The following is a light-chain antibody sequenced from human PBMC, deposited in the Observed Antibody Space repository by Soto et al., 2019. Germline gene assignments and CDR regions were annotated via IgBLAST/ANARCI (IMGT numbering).Light chain of an antibody. J-gene: IGKJ2*01. CDR3: MQNAPWPHT. CDR1: QSLLQVDGNTY. Sequence: EVVVTQSPLSLPVTLVQPATISCRSSQSLLQVDGNTYLFWYLQRPGPSPRRFTYMVSNRDSWVPDRVSCSGSGTYFTLKIGRAEAEDFGVYYYMQNAPWPHTFGQGTKLVIK. V-gene: IGKV2-30*02. CDR2: MVS.